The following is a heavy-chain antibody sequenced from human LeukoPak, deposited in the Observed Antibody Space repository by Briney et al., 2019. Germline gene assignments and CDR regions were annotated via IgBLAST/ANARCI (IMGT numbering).Heavy chain of an antibody. CDR3: ARVSRHDDSSGYYNAFDI. CDR2: IYHSGST. CDR1: GGSISSGGYS. D-gene: IGHD3-22*01. J-gene: IGHJ3*02. V-gene: IGHV4-30-2*01. Sequence: SETLSLTCAVSGGSISSGGYSWSWIRQPPGKGLEWIGYIYHSGSTYYNPSLKSRVTIPVDRSKNQFSLKLSSVTAADTAVYYCARVSRHDDSSGYYNAFDIWGQGTMVTVSS.